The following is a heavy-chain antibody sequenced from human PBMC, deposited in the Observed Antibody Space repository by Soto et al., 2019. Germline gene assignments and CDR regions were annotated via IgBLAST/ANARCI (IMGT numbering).Heavy chain of an antibody. CDR2: IYPGDSDT. CDR3: ARPRSKLPDAFDI. D-gene: IGHD3-10*01. CDR1: GYSFTSYR. V-gene: IGHV5-51*01. Sequence: GESLKISCKGSGYSFTSYRTGWVRQMPGKGLEWMGIIYPGDSDTRYSPSFQGQVTISADKSISTAYLQWSSLKASDTAMYYCARPRSKLPDAFDIWGQGTMVTVSS. J-gene: IGHJ3*02.